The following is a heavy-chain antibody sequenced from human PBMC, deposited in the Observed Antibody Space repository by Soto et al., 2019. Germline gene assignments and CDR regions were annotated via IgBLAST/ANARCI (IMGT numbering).Heavy chain of an antibody. CDR3: ARGSSYTSPDF. V-gene: IGHV4-4*07. CDR1: GGSISDYY. Sequence: SETLSLTCTVSGGSISDYYWSWIRQPAGKGLEWIGRIYSSGRTNYSPSLKSRVTMSIDTSKSQVSLKLNSVTAADTAVYYCARGSSYTSPDFWGQGTLVTVSS. J-gene: IGHJ4*02. D-gene: IGHD2-2*02. CDR2: IYSSGRT.